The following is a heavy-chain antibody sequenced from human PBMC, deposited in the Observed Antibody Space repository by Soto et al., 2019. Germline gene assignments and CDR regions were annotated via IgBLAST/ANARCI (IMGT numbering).Heavy chain of an antibody. V-gene: IGHV4-39*01. CDR1: GGSISSSSYY. CDR3: ARGVGATFHYYYYGMAV. CDR2: IYYSGST. J-gene: IGHJ6*02. D-gene: IGHD1-26*01. Sequence: PSETLSLTCTVSGGSISSSSYYWCWIRQPPGKGLAWIGSIYYSGSTYYNPSLNSRVTISVDTSKNQFSLKLSSVTAADTAVYYCARGVGATFHYYYYGMAVWGQGTTLTVSS.